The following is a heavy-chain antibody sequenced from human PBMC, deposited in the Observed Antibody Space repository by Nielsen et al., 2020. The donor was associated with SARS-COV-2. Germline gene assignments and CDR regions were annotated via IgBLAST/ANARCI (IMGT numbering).Heavy chain of an antibody. Sequence: SETLPLTCTVSGGSISSYYWSWIRQPPGKGLEWIGYIYYSGSTNYNPSLKSRVTISVDTSKNQFSLKLSSVTAADTAVYYCARNGDYDSSGYYYYYYMDVWGKGTTVTVSS. V-gene: IGHV4-59*01. CDR2: IYYSGST. J-gene: IGHJ6*03. D-gene: IGHD3-22*01. CDR1: GGSISSYY. CDR3: ARNGDYDSSGYYYYYYMDV.